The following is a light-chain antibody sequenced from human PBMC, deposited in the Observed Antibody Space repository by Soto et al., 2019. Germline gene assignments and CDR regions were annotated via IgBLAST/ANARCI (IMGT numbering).Light chain of an antibody. CDR3: QQSYTATWA. CDR2: AAS. J-gene: IGKJ1*01. Sequence: DIQLTQPPSSLSASLGDRVTFPCRTSQSISSYLNWYQQKSGKAPKLLIYAASTLQSGVPSRFSGSGSGTDFTLTISSLQPEDFATYYCQQSYTATWAFGQGTKVDIK. V-gene: IGKV1-39*01. CDR1: QSISSY.